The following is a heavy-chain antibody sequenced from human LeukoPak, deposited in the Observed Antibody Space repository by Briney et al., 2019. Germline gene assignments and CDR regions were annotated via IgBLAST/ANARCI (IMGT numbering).Heavy chain of an antibody. J-gene: IGHJ5*02. CDR2: INPNSGGT. Sequence: GASVKVSCKASGYTFTGYYMHWVRQAPGQGLEWMGWINPNSGGTNYAQKFQGRVTMTRDTSISTAYMELSRLRSDDTAVYYCARLSSSPAYNWFDPWGQGTLVTVSS. D-gene: IGHD6-6*01. CDR1: GYTFTGYY. CDR3: ARLSSSPAYNWFDP. V-gene: IGHV1-2*02.